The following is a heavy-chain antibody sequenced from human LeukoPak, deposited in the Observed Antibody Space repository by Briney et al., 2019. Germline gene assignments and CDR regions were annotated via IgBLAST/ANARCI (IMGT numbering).Heavy chain of an antibody. V-gene: IGHV3-30*02. D-gene: IGHD3-9*01. Sequence: PGGSLRLSCAASGFTFSDYGMRWVRQAPGKGLEWVAFIRYDGSNKYYADSVKGRFTISRDNAKNTLYLQMNSLRAEDTAVYYCARVGDYDIWWPQDYWGQGTLVTVSS. CDR2: IRYDGSNK. CDR3: ARVGDYDIWWPQDY. J-gene: IGHJ4*02. CDR1: GFTFSDYG.